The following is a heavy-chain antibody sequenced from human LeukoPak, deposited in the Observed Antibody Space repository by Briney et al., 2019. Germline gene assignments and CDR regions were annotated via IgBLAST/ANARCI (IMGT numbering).Heavy chain of an antibody. D-gene: IGHD1-26*01. V-gene: IGHV3-23*01. CDR2: TGDGGTT. Sequence: TGDGGTTYYADSVKGRFTISRDNSKNTLYLQMNSLRAEDTAVYYCAKARGLGIVRAHFGYWGQGTLVTVSS. J-gene: IGHJ4*02. CDR3: AKARGLGIVRAHFGY.